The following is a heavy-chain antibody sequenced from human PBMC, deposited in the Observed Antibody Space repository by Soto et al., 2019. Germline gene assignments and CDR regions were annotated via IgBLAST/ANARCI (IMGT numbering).Heavy chain of an antibody. D-gene: IGHD6-25*01. CDR1: GYTFTNYG. CDR2: ISASKGNT. V-gene: IGHV1-18*03. J-gene: IGHJ4*02. Sequence: QVQLVQSGAEVKKPGASVKVSCKASGYTFTNYGITWVRQAPGQGLEWMGWISASKGNTNYAQKFQGRVTMTTDTSTSTAYMDLRSLRSDDMAVYYCASRSGQRPYYFDDWGQGTQVTVSA. CDR3: ASRSGQRPYYFDD.